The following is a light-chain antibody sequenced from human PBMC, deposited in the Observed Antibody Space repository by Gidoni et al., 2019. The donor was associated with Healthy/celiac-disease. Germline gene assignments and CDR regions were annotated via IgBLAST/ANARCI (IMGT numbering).Light chain of an antibody. CDR3: QQSLT. CDR1: QDISNY. Sequence: DIQMTQSPSSLSASVGDRVTITCQASQDISNYLNWYQQQPGKATKLLIYDASNLETGVPSRFSGSGSGTDFTFTISSLQPEDIATYYCQQSLTFGGGTKVEIK. CDR2: DAS. J-gene: IGKJ4*01. V-gene: IGKV1-33*01.